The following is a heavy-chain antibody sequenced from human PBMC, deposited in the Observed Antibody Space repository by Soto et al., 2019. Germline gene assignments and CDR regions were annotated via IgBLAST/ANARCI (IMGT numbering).Heavy chain of an antibody. CDR3: ARAIGPTLCDY. V-gene: IGHV3-13*04. Sequence: WGSRRLSCSASGFTFSSYDMHWVRQVPGKGLEWVSAIGTAGDTNYAGSVKGRFTISRENAKNSLYLQMNSLRAGDTAIYFCARAIGPTLCDYWGQGTLVTVSS. CDR1: GFTFSSYD. D-gene: IGHD1-26*01. CDR2: IGTAGDT. J-gene: IGHJ4*02.